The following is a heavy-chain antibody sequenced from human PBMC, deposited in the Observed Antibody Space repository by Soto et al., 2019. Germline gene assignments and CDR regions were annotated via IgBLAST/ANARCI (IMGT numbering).Heavy chain of an antibody. CDR3: ARAVKATIPQGYYYYYYMDV. D-gene: IGHD5-12*01. V-gene: IGHV3-11*01. CDR2: ISSSGSTI. Sequence: QVQLVESGGGLVKPGGSLRLSCAASGFTFSDYYMSWIRQAPGKGLEWVSYISSSGSTIYYADSVKGRFTISTDNAKNSLYLQMNSLRAEDTAVYYCARAVKATIPQGYYYYYYMDVWGKGTTVTVSS. J-gene: IGHJ6*03. CDR1: GFTFSDYY.